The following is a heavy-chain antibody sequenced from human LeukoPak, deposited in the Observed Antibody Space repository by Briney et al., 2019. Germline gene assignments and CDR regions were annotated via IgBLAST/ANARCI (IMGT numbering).Heavy chain of an antibody. CDR2: FDHTGTT. CDR3: ARDSYSSSWYRYYYYYYMDV. CDR1: GGSISSSDYY. V-gene: IGHV4-39*02. Sequence: SETLSLTCTVSGGSISSSDYYWGWIRQPPGKGLEWIGSFDHTGTTYYNPSLESRVTTSVDTSKNQSSLRLSSVTAVDTAVYYCARDSYSSSWYRYYYYYYMDVWGKGTTVTISS. D-gene: IGHD6-13*01. J-gene: IGHJ6*03.